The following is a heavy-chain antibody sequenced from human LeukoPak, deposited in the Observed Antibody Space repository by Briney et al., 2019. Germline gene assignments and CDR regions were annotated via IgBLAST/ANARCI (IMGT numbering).Heavy chain of an antibody. J-gene: IGHJ4*02. V-gene: IGHV3-21*01. CDR2: ISSSSSYI. Sequence: PGGSLRLSCAASGFTFSSYSMNWVRQAPGEGLEWVSSISSSSSYIYYADSVKGRFTISRDNAKNSLYLQMNSLRAEDTAVYYCASEALETDYWGQGTLVTVSS. CDR1: GFTFSSYS. CDR3: ASEALETDY.